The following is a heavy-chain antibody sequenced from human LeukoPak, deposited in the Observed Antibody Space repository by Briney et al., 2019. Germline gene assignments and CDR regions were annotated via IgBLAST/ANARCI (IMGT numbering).Heavy chain of an antibody. J-gene: IGHJ4*02. V-gene: IGHV3-7*01. CDR2: INQDGSEK. CDR1: GFTFSSYW. D-gene: IGHD6-19*01. CDR3: ARDLVDSSGWYCFDF. Sequence: GGSLRLSCAASGFTFSSYWMSWVRQAPGKGREWVAHINQDGSEKYYVDSVKGRFTIYRDNAKNPLYLQMNSLRAEDSAVYYCARDLVDSSGWYCFDFWGQGTLVTVSS.